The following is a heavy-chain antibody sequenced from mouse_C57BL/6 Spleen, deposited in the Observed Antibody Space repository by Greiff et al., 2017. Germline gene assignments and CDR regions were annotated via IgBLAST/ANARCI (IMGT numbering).Heavy chain of an antibody. J-gene: IGHJ4*01. CDR1: GFTFSDYG. V-gene: IGHV5-15*01. CDR3: ARNDGYHYAMDY. Sequence: EVKVVESGGGLVQPGGSLKLSCAASGFTFSDYGMAWVRQAPRKGPEWVAFISNLAYSIYYADTVTGRFTISRENAKNTLYLEMSSLRSEDTAMYYCARNDGYHYAMDYWGQGTSVTVSS. D-gene: IGHD2-3*01. CDR2: ISNLAYSI.